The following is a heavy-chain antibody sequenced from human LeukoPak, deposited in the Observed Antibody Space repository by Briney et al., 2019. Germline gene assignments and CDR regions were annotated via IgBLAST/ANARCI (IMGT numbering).Heavy chain of an antibody. D-gene: IGHD2-15*01. V-gene: IGHV3-20*04. J-gene: IGHJ4*02. Sequence: GGSLRLSCAASGFTFDDYSMSWGRHAPGEGLGWVSCINWNGGSTGYADSVKGRFTISRDSAKNSLYLQMSSLRAEDTALYYCARAGMVECPDYWGQGTLVTVSS. CDR1: GFTFDDYS. CDR3: ARAGMVECPDY. CDR2: INWNGGST.